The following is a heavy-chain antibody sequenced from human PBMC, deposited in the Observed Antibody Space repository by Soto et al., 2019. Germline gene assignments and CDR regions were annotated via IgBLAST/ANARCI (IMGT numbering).Heavy chain of an antibody. J-gene: IGHJ6*01. V-gene: IGHV4-59*01. CDR3: ARDRGDRNDYYYGVDV. CDR2: IYYSGST. CDR1: GASISPYY. D-gene: IGHD7-27*01. Sequence: SGTLSLTCSVSGASISPYYWSWIRQPPGKGLEWIGYIYYSGSTNYNPSLKSRVTISLDTSKNQFSLKLSSVTAADTAMYYCARDRGDRNDYYYGVDVWGQGTTVTVSS.